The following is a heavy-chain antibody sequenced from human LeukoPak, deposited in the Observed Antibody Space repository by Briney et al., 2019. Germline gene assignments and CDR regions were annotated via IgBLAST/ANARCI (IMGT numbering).Heavy chain of an antibody. CDR1: GYTFTSYG. D-gene: IGHD1-1*01. CDR2: ISDYNGNT. V-gene: IGHV1-18*01. CDR3: ARDLEKYNWNLGDY. Sequence: ASVKVSCKASGYTFTSYGISWVRQAPGQGLEWMRWISDYNGNTNYAQKLQGRVTMTTETSTSKAYMELRSLRSDDTAVYYCARDLEKYNWNLGDYWGQGTLVTVSS. J-gene: IGHJ4*02.